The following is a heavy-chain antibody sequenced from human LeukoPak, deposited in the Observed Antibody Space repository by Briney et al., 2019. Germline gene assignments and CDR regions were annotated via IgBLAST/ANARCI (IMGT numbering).Heavy chain of an antibody. J-gene: IGHJ5*01. V-gene: IGHV1-2*02. Sequence: ASVKVSCKASGHSFTGYYVHWVRQAPGQGLEWVGWIYPKNGGTNYAHKFQGRVSMTSDTSINTAYMELSGLRSDDTAVYYCARGRYCSSTTCRLVWFDSWGQGTLVTVSS. CDR2: IYPKNGGT. CDR3: ARGRYCSSTTCRLVWFDS. CDR1: GHSFTGYY. D-gene: IGHD2-2*01.